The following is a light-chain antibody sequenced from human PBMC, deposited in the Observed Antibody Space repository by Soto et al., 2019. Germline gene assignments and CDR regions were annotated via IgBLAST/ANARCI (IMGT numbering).Light chain of an antibody. CDR2: DAS. V-gene: IGKV1-5*01. CDR3: QQYNHYWT. CDR1: QNIDDW. J-gene: IGKJ1*01. Sequence: DIQMTQSPSTLSASVGDRVTITCRASQNIDDWLAWYQQRPGKPPKLLIYDASTLEGGVPSRFSGNGSGTEFTLTISSLQPDDFGTYYCQQYNHYWTFGQGTKVEVK.